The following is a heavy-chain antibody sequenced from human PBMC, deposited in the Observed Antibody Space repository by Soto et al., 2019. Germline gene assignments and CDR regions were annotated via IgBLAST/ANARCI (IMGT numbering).Heavy chain of an antibody. J-gene: IGHJ4*02. CDR2: INHSGST. CDR1: GGSFSGYY. V-gene: IGHV4-34*01. CDR3: ARGVPHSSSLGY. Sequence: PSETLSLTCAVYGGSFSGYYWSWIRQPPGKGLEWIGEINHSGSTNYNPSLKSRVTISVDTSKNQFSLKLSSVTAADTAVYYCARGVPHSSSLGYWGQGTLVTVSS. D-gene: IGHD6-13*01.